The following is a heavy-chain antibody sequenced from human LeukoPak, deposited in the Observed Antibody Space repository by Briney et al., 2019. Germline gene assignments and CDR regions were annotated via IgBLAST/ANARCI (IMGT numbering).Heavy chain of an antibody. CDR1: GFTFRTYS. Sequence: GGSLRLSCSASGFTFRTYSMNWVRQAPGKGLKWVSSISTGSTYIFYGDSVKGRFTISRDDADNSLYLQMNSLRAEDTAVYYCARTRDSSGCFGFWGQGTLVTVSS. CDR3: ARTRDSSGCFGF. V-gene: IGHV3-21*01. D-gene: IGHD6-19*01. CDR2: ISTGSTYI. J-gene: IGHJ4*02.